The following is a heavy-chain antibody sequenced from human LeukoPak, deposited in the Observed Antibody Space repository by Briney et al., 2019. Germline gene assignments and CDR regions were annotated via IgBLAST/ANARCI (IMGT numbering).Heavy chain of an antibody. CDR3: AKQEGYSYGFEYYFDY. V-gene: IGHV3-30*18. D-gene: IGHD5-18*01. CDR1: GFTFSSYG. CDR2: ISYDGSNK. Sequence: GGSLRLSCAASGFTFSSYGMHWVRQAPGKGPEWVAVISYDGSNKYYADSVKGRFTISRDNSKNTLYLQMNSLRAEDTAVYYCAKQEGYSYGFEYYFDYWGQGTLVTVSS. J-gene: IGHJ4*02.